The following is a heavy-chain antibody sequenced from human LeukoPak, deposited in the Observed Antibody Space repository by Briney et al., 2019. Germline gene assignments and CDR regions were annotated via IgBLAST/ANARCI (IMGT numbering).Heavy chain of an antibody. CDR2: ISSRSSFI. Sequence: GGSLRLSCAASGLTFSTYTMHWVRQAPGKGLEWLSSISSRSSFINYSDSVRGRFTISRDNADNSLFLQMNSLSAEDTAVYYCARARVYGYSSGGLIDFWGQGTTVTVSS. V-gene: IGHV3-21*06. J-gene: IGHJ4*02. CDR3: ARARVYGYSSGGLIDF. D-gene: IGHD5-18*01. CDR1: GLTFSTYT.